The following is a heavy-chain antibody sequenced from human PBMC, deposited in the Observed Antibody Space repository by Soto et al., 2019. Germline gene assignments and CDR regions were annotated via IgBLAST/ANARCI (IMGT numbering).Heavy chain of an antibody. J-gene: IGHJ4*02. D-gene: IGHD6-19*01. V-gene: IGHV3-23*01. Sequence: EVQLLESGGGLVQPGGSLRLSCAPSGFTFSGYAMSGVGQAPGKGMEWVSTISGSGTDKYYAYSVTGRFTISRDNSKNTLYLQMNSLRAEDTAVYYCAKRGRGAVAFDYWGQGTLVTVSS. CDR1: GFTFSGYA. CDR3: AKRGRGAVAFDY. CDR2: ISGSGTDK.